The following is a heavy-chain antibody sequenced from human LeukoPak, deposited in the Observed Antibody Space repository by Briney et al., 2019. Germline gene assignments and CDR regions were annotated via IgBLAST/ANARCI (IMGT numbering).Heavy chain of an antibody. CDR1: GGSISSYY. J-gene: IGHJ5*02. CDR3: ASALGDRIDP. V-gene: IGHV4-59*08. CDR2: IYYSGST. Sequence: SETLSLTCTVSGGSISSYYWSWIRQPPGKGLEWIGYIYYSGSTNYNPSLKSRVTISVDTSKNQFSLKLSSVTAADTAVYYCASALGDRIDPWGQGTLVTVSS. D-gene: IGHD3-16*01.